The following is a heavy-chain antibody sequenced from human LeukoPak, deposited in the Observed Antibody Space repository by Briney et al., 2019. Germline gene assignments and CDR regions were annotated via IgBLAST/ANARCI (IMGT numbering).Heavy chain of an antibody. D-gene: IGHD4-17*01. Sequence: SETLSLTCTVSGGSITSGYFWTWIRQPAGNTLEWIGRVYTSGTTDYNPSLRSRATISLDTSKNQFSLKLNSVTATDTAVYYCAREQDHGDYIGYWGQGTLVTVSS. CDR2: VYTSGTT. J-gene: IGHJ4*02. CDR3: AREQDHGDYIGY. V-gene: IGHV4-61*02. CDR1: GGSITSGYF.